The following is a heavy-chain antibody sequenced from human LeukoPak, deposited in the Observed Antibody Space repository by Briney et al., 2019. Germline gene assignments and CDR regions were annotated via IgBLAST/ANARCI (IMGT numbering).Heavy chain of an antibody. CDR2: IYSGGST. V-gene: IGHV3-23*03. CDR1: GFTFSGHW. Sequence: PGGSLRLSCAGSGFTFSGHWMSWVRQAPGKGLEWVSVIYSGGSTYYADSVKGRFTISRDISKNTLYLQMNSLRAEDTAVYYCAKPPGSKTGYYTHDIFDIWGQGTMVTVSS. D-gene: IGHD3-22*01. CDR3: AKPPGSKTGYYTHDIFDI. J-gene: IGHJ3*02.